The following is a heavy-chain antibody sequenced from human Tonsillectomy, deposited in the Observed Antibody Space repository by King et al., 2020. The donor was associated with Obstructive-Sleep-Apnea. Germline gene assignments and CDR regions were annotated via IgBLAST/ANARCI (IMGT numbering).Heavy chain of an antibody. V-gene: IGHV4-38-2*02. Sequence: QLQESGPGLVKPSETLSLTCAGSGYSITRGYYLGWIRQPPGEGLVWIGGSYHSGDTYYNPSPKRSVIMSVDTSKNQFSLQLTSVTAADTAVYYCTREMGELLGFDFWGQGTLVTVSS. D-gene: IGHD1-7*01. J-gene: IGHJ4*02. CDR3: TREMGELLGFDF. CDR2: SYHSGDT. CDR1: GYSITRGYY.